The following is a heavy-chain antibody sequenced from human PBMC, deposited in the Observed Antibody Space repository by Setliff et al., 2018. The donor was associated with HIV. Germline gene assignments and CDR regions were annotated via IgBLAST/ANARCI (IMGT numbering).Heavy chain of an antibody. CDR2: IIPILGVA. V-gene: IGHV1-69*02. CDR1: RSTFNSHT. J-gene: IGHJ6*03. CDR3: VRGVQSPPHYSYYYMDA. Sequence: ASVKVSCKASRSTFNSHTINWVRQAPGQGLDWMGRIIPILGVANYAQRFQGKVTITADKSTSTAYMELTSLRFDDTAMYYCVRGVQSPPHYSYYYMDAWGEGTMVTV. D-gene: IGHD3-3*01.